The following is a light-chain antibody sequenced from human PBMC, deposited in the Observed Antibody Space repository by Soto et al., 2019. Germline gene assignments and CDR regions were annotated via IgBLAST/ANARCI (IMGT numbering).Light chain of an antibody. CDR1: SSNIGSNT. Sequence: QSVLTQPPSASGTPGQRVTISCSGSSSNIGSNTVNWYQQLPGTAPKLLIYSNNQRPSGVPDRFSGSKSGTSASLAISGLQYEDEADDYCAAWDDSLNGYVFGTGTQLTVL. CDR2: SNN. CDR3: AAWDDSLNGYV. J-gene: IGLJ1*01. V-gene: IGLV1-44*01.